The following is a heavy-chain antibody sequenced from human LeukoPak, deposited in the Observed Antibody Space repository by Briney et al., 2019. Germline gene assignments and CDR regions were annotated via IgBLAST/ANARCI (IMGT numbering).Heavy chain of an antibody. Sequence: GGSLRLSCAASGFTFSSYSMNWVRQAPGKGLEWVSSISGSGGSTYYADSVKGRFTISRDNSKNTLYLQVNSLRAEDTAVYYCAKQWLNSYSTIDYWGQGTLVTVSS. CDR2: ISGSGGST. CDR1: GFTFSSYS. CDR3: AKQWLNSYSTIDY. V-gene: IGHV3-23*01. D-gene: IGHD3-22*01. J-gene: IGHJ4*02.